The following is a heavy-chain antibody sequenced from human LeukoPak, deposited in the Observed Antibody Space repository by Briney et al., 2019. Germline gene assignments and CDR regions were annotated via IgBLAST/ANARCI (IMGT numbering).Heavy chain of an antibody. J-gene: IGHJ4*02. D-gene: IGHD2-15*01. V-gene: IGHV4-34*01. CDR1: GGSFSGYY. CDR3: ARGGYCSGGSCYPPLDY. CDR2: INHSGST. Sequence: SETLSLTCAVYGGSFSGYYWSWIRQPPGKGLEWIGEINHSGSTNYNLSLKSRVTISVDTSKNQFSLKLSSVTAADTAVYYCARGGYCSGGSCYPPLDYWGQGTLVTVSS.